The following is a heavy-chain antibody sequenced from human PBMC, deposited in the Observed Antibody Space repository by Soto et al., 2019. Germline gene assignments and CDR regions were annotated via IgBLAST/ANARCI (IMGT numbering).Heavy chain of an antibody. J-gene: IGHJ6*02. CDR2: INAGNGNT. D-gene: IGHD3-22*01. Sequence: ASVKVSCKASGYTFTSYAMHWVRQAPGQRFEWMGWINAGNGNTKYSQKFQGRVTITRDTSASTAYMELSSLRSEDTAVYYCARQVVTEYGMDVWGQGTTVTVSS. V-gene: IGHV1-3*01. CDR3: ARQVVTEYGMDV. CDR1: GYTFTSYA.